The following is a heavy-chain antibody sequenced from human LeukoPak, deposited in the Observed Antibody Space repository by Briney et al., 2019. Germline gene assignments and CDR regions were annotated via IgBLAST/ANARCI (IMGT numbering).Heavy chain of an antibody. CDR2: IIGSGGST. J-gene: IGHJ4*02. D-gene: IGHD2-2*01. CDR3: AKLIPLVDCSSTSCYGFDY. V-gene: IGHV3-23*01. Sequence: QPGGPLRLSCAASGFTFSSYAMSWVRQAPGKGVEWVSTIIGSGGSTYYADSVKGRFTISRDNSKNTLYLQMNSLRAGDTAVHYCAKLIPLVDCSSTSCYGFDYWGQGTLVTVSS. CDR1: GFTFSSYA.